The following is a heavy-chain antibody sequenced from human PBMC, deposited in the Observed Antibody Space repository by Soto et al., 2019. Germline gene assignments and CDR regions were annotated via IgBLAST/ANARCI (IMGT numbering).Heavy chain of an antibody. J-gene: IGHJ4*02. CDR1: GYTFTSYC. V-gene: IGHV1-18*01. D-gene: IGHD2-2*01. CDR2: ISAYNGNT. Sequence: ASVKVSCKASGYTFTSYCISWVLQAPGQGLEWMGWISAYNGNTNYAQKLQGRVTMTTDTSTSTAYMELRSLRSDDTAVYYCARDDADIVVVPAAPDYWGQGTLVTVSS. CDR3: ARDDADIVVVPAAPDY.